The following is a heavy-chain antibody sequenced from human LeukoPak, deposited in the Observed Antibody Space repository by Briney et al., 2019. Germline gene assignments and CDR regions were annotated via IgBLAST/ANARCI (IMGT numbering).Heavy chain of an antibody. D-gene: IGHD4/OR15-4a*01. CDR2: INHSGST. CDR1: GGSFSGYY. Sequence: SETLSLTCAVYGGSFSGYYWSWIRQPPGKGLEWIGEINHSGSTNYNPSLKSRVTISVDTSKNQFSLKLSSVTAADTAVYYCARDLTTPPYNWFDPWGQGMLVTVSS. V-gene: IGHV4-34*01. J-gene: IGHJ5*02. CDR3: ARDLTTPPYNWFDP.